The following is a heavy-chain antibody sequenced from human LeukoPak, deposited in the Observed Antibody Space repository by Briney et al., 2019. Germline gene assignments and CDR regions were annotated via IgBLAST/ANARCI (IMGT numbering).Heavy chain of an antibody. D-gene: IGHD6-19*01. V-gene: IGHV3-21*01. J-gene: IGHJ4*02. CDR3: ARDVSSGYHGDAFDY. CDR1: GFTFSSYS. CDR2: ISSSSSYI. Sequence: GGSLRLSCAASGFTFSSYSMNWVRQAPGKGLEWVSSISSSSSYIYYADSVKGRFTISRDNAKNSLYLQMNSLRAEDTAVYYCARDVSSGYHGDAFDYWGQGTLVTVSS.